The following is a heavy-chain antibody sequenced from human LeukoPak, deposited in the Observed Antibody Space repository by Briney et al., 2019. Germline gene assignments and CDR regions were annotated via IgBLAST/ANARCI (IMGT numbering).Heavy chain of an antibody. CDR3: ARGPGLGAFDI. D-gene: IGHD7-27*01. V-gene: IGHV4-61*02. Sequence: SETLSLTCDVSGGFISSGTHYWTWIRQPVGKGLEWLGRLFTSGSPTYNSSLKSRLTISMDKSKNQFSLKLTSVTAADTAVYYCARGPGLGAFDIWGQGTMVTVSS. CDR1: GGFISSGTHY. J-gene: IGHJ3*02. CDR2: LFTSGSP.